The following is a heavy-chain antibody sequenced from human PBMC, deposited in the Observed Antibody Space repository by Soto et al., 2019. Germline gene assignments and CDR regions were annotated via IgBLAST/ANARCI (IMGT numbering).Heavy chain of an antibody. V-gene: IGHV3-23*01. CDR1: GFTFSSYA. CDR2: ISGSGGST. CDR3: ARDRIVVAGTCGY. J-gene: IGHJ4*02. D-gene: IGHD6-19*01. Sequence: GGSLRLSCAASGFTFSSYAMSWVRQAPGKGLEWVSAISGSGGSTYYADSVKGRFTISRDNSKNTLYLQMNSLRAEDTAIFYCARDRIVVAGTCGYWGRGTLVTVPS.